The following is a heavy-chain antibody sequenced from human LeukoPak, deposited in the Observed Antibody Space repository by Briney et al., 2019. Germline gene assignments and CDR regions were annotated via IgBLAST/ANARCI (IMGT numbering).Heavy chain of an antibody. D-gene: IGHD1-7*01. CDR3: ARALELRDNWFDP. CDR2: IYHSGST. Sequence: SETLSLTCAVYGGSFSGYHWSWIRQPPGKGLEWIGYIYHSGSTYYNPSLKSRVTISVDRSKNQFSLKLSSVTAADTAVYYCARALELRDNWFDPWGQGTLVTVSS. J-gene: IGHJ5*02. V-gene: IGHV4-34*01. CDR1: GGSFSGYH.